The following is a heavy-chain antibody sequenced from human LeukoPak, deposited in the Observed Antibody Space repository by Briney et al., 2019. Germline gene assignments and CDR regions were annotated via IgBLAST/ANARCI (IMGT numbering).Heavy chain of an antibody. CDR1: GGYFSGYY. CDR3: ARGMRHYGSGSYYSY. D-gene: IGHD3-10*01. Sequence: SETLFLTCAVYGGYFSGYYWSSIRQPPGKGHEWIGEINHSGSTNYSPSHKSRVTISVDTTKKQSSLKLSSVTAADTAVYYCARGMRHYGSGSYYSYWGQGTLVTVSS. J-gene: IGHJ4*02. CDR2: INHSGST. V-gene: IGHV4-34*01.